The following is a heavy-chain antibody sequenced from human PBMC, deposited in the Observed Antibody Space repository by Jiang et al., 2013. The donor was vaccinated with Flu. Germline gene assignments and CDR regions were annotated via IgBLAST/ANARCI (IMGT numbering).Heavy chain of an antibody. Sequence: VQLLESGGGLVQPGGSLRLSCAASGFTFSSYAMSWVRQAPGKGLEWVSAISGSGGSTYYADSVKGRFTISRDNSKNTLYLQMNSLRAEDTAVYYCAKNEHYYDSSGYAEYFQHWGQGTLVTVSS. CDR2: ISGSGGST. J-gene: IGHJ1*01. CDR1: GFTFSSYA. D-gene: IGHD3-22*01. CDR3: AKNEHYYDSSGYAEYFQH. V-gene: IGHV3-23*01.